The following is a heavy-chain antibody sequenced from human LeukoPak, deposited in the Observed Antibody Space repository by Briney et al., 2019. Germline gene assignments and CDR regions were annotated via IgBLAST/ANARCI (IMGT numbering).Heavy chain of an antibody. Sequence: SETLSLTCAVYGGSFSGYYWSWIRQPPGKGLEWIGEINHSGSPNYNPSLKSRVTISVDTSKNQFSLKLSSVTAADTAVYYCAREKGTSDYWGQGTLVTVSS. D-gene: IGHD1-1*01. CDR2: INHSGSP. V-gene: IGHV4-34*01. J-gene: IGHJ4*02. CDR1: GGSFSGYY. CDR3: AREKGTSDY.